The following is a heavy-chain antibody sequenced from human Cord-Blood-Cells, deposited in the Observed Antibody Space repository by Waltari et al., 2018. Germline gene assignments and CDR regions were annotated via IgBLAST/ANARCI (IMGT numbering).Heavy chain of an antibody. Sequence: QVQLVESGGGVVQPGGSLRLSCAASGFTFSSYGMHWARQAPGKGVEWVAFRRYDGSKKYYADSVKGRLTISRDNSKNTLYLQMNSLRAEDTAVYYCAKVWDIAARDAFDIWGQGTMVTVSS. CDR1: GFTFSSYG. CDR3: AKVWDIAARDAFDI. J-gene: IGHJ3*02. CDR2: RRYDGSKK. D-gene: IGHD6-6*01. V-gene: IGHV3-30*02.